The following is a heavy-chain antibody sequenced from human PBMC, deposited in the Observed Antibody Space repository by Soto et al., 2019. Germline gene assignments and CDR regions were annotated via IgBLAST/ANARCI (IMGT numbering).Heavy chain of an antibody. V-gene: IGHV3-9*01. D-gene: IGHD2-2*01. CDR1: GFTFDDYA. CDR2: ISWNSGSI. J-gene: IGHJ6*02. CDR3: AKDIARWFDCSSTSCPHGRYYYGMDV. Sequence: GGSLRVSCAASGFTFDDYAMHWVRQAPGKGLEWVSGISWNSGSIGYADSVKGRFTISRDNSKNSLYLQMNSLRTEDTALYYCAKDIARWFDCSSTSCPHGRYYYGMDVWGQGTTVTVSS.